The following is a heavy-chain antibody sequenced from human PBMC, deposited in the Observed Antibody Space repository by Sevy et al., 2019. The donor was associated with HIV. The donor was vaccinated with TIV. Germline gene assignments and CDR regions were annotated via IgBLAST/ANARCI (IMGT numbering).Heavy chain of an antibody. V-gene: IGHV3-30*02. J-gene: IGHJ6*02. CDR2: IGYDGSDK. CDR3: AKNGDSPYYKYAMDI. CDR1: GFSFSSYG. Sequence: GGSLRLSCAASGFSFSSYGMYWARQAPGKGLEWVARIGYDGSDKYYGDSVKGRVTISRDNSKKTLYLQMNSLRAEDTAVYYCAKNGDSPYYKYAMDIWGQGTTVTVSS. D-gene: IGHD4-17*01.